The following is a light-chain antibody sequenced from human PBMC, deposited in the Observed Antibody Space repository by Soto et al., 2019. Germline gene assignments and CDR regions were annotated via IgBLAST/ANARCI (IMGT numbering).Light chain of an antibody. J-gene: IGKJ5*01. CDR3: QHRSNWPPIT. CDR1: QSVSMY. Sequence: IVLTQSPATLSLSPGETAALSCRARQSVSMYLAWYQQRPGQAPRLLIYDTSNRATGIPARFSARGFGTDFTLIISNLEPEDSAVYYCQHRSNWPPITFGQGTRLEIK. V-gene: IGKV3-11*01. CDR2: DTS.